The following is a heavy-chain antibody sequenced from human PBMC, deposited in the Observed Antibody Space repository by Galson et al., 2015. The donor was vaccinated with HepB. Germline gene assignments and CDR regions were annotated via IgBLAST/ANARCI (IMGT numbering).Heavy chain of an antibody. CDR1: GGSISSSNYY. V-gene: IGHV4-39*01. Sequence: SETLSLTCTVSGGSISSSNYYWGYIRQPPGKGLEWIGNIYSSGTTYYNPSLKSRVTISVDTSKNQFSLKLSSVTAADTAVYYCARYRRSWDYGLYFFDYWGQGTLVTVSS. J-gene: IGHJ4*02. CDR2: IYSSGTT. CDR3: ARYRRSWDYGLYFFDY. D-gene: IGHD4-17*01.